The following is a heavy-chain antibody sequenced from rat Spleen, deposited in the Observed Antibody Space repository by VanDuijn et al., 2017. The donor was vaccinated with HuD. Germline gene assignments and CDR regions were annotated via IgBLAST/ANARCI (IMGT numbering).Heavy chain of an antibody. J-gene: IGHJ4*01. Sequence: EVQLQESGPGLVKPSQSLSLTCSVTGYSITSGYGWNWIRKFPGNKLEWMGYINNAGSTNYNPPLKSQISITKDASKNQFFLQLTSVTTEDTATYYCARSFSYVMDAWGQGASVTVSS. V-gene: IGHV3-3*01. CDR2: INNAGST. CDR1: GYSITSGYG. CDR3: ARSFSYVMDA.